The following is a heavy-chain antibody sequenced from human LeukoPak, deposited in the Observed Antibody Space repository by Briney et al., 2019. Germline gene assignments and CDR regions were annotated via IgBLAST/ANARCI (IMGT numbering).Heavy chain of an antibody. CDR2: MNPNSGNT. D-gene: IGHD3-9*01. Sequence: ASVKVSCKASGYTFTSYDINWVRQATGQGLEWMGWMNPNSGNTGYAQKFQGRVTITRNTSISTAYMELSSLRSEDTAVYYCAGDYDIGFYYYYGMDVWGQGTTVTVSS. V-gene: IGHV1-8*03. CDR1: GYTFTSYD. J-gene: IGHJ6*02. CDR3: AGDYDIGFYYYYGMDV.